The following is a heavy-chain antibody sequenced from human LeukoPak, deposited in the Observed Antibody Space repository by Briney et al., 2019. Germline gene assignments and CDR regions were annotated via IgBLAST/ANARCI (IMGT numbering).Heavy chain of an antibody. CDR2: IYYSGST. Sequence: SETLSLTCTVSGDSISSSSYHWGWIRQPPGKGLEWIGSIYYSGSTYYNPSLKSRVTISVDTSRDQFSLKLSSVTAADTAVYYCARSLDLQWLAYFDYWGQGTLVTVSS. J-gene: IGHJ4*02. CDR1: GDSISSSSYH. V-gene: IGHV4-39*01. D-gene: IGHD6-19*01. CDR3: ARSLDLQWLAYFDY.